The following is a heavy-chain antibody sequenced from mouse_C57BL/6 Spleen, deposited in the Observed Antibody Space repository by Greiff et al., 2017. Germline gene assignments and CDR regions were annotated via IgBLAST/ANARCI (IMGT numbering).Heavy chain of an antibody. CDR3: ARGPVTFDY. CDR2: ISDGGSYT. D-gene: IGHD2-13*01. Sequence: EVMLVESGGGLVKPGGSLKLSCAASGFTFSSYAMSWVRQTPEKRLEWVATISDGGSYTYYPDNVKGRFTISRDNAKNNLYLQMSHLKSEDTAMYYCARGPVTFDYWGQGTTLTVSS. V-gene: IGHV5-4*03. J-gene: IGHJ2*01. CDR1: GFTFSSYA.